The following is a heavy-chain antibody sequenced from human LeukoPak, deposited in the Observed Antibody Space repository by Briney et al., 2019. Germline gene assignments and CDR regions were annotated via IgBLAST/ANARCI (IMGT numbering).Heavy chain of an antibody. J-gene: IGHJ5*02. Sequence: KAGGSLRLSCAASGFTFSSYSMNWVRQAPGKGLEWVSSISSSSSYIYYADSVKGRFTISRDNAKNSLYLQMNSLRAEDTAVYYCARDRDDSSGYYRPPNWFDPWGQGTLVTVSS. V-gene: IGHV3-21*01. CDR2: ISSSSSYI. CDR3: ARDRDDSSGYYRPPNWFDP. D-gene: IGHD3-22*01. CDR1: GFTFSSYS.